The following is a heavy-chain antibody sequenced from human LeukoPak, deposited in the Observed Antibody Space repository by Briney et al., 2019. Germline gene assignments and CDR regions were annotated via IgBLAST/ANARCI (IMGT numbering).Heavy chain of an antibody. Sequence: ASVKVSCKASGYTFTGYYMHWVRQAPGQGLEWMGWINPNSGGTNYAQRFQGRVTMTRDTSISTAYMELSRLRSDDTAVYYCAREVVSTPIAAGVVDYWGQGTLVTVSS. CDR3: AREVVSTPIAAGVVDY. CDR2: INPNSGGT. CDR1: GYTFTGYY. D-gene: IGHD6-13*01. J-gene: IGHJ4*02. V-gene: IGHV1-2*02.